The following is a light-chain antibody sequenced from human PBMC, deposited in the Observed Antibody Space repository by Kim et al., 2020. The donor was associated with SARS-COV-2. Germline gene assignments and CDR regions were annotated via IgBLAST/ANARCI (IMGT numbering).Light chain of an antibody. CDR1: QNINNW. J-gene: IGKJ4*01. CDR3: QQYNRYPLT. V-gene: IGKV1-5*01. CDR2: DAS. Sequence: GERVTITCRASQNINNWLAWYQLKSGKAPNLLIYDASVLENGVPSRFSGSASGTQFTLTISSLQPDDFATYYCQQYNRYPLTFGGGTKVDIK.